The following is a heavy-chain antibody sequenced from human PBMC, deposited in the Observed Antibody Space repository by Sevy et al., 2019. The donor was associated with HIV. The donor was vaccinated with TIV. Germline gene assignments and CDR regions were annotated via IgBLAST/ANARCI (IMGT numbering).Heavy chain of an antibody. CDR1: GFSFSTYG. CDR2: ISYDGTKK. Sequence: GGSLRLSCSASGFSFSTYGMHWVRQAPGKGLEWAAAISYDGTKKYYGDSVKGRFTISRDNSKNKLYVEINGLRPEDTATYYCAKDWGGASDWYVYFDHWGQGAPFTVSS. D-gene: IGHD6-19*01. CDR3: AKDWGGASDWYVYFDH. J-gene: IGHJ4*02. V-gene: IGHV3-30*18.